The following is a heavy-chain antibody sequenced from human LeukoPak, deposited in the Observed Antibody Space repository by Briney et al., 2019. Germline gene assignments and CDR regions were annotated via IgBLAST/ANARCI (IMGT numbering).Heavy chain of an antibody. D-gene: IGHD3-10*01. CDR2: IYYSGST. CDR3: ARAAIIRGVITNWFDL. Sequence: SETLSLTCTVSGGSVSSGSYYWSWIRQPPGKGLEWIGYIYYSGSTNYNPSLKIRVTITVDTSKNQFSLRLSSVTAADTAVYDCARAAIIRGVITNWFDLWGRGTLVTVSS. CDR1: GGSVSSGSYY. J-gene: IGHJ5*02. V-gene: IGHV4-61*01.